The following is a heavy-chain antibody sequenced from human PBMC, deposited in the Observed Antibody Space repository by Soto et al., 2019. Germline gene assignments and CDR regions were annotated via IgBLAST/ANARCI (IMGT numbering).Heavy chain of an antibody. V-gene: IGHV3-11*06. CDR1: GFTSSYYY. Sequence: GGSLRLSCEGSGFTSSYYYISWIRQAPGKGLEWISYSSNSGTFSRYADSVKGRFSISRDNTKNLLYLQMNSLRAEDTAVYYCARSGDNYNRLDYWGQGTPVTVSS. CDR3: ARSGDNYNRLDY. J-gene: IGHJ4*02. D-gene: IGHD1-1*01. CDR2: SSNSGTFS.